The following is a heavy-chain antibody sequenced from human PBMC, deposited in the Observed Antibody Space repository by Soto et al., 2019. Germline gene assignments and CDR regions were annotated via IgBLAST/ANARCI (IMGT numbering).Heavy chain of an antibody. J-gene: IGHJ4*02. Sequence: QVQLQESGPGLVKPSETLSLSCSVSGGSISGYYWNWIRQPAGKRLEWIGRVSASGNTNYNPSLEGRVTISVDTSRNQLSLSLTSVTAADTAVYYCARGSGGYDYCGQGTLVTVSS. CDR3: ARGSGGYDY. CDR1: GGSISGYY. D-gene: IGHD2-15*01. V-gene: IGHV4-4*07. CDR2: VSASGNT.